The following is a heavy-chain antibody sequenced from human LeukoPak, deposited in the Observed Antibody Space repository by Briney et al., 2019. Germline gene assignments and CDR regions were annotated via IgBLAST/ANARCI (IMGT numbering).Heavy chain of an antibody. CDR2: ISGSGGST. CDR3: AKEVKGYLYPQPFDY. J-gene: IGHJ4*02. Sequence: GASLRLSCAASGFTFSSYAMSWVRQAPGKGLEWVSAISGSGGSTYYADSVKGRFTISRDNSKNTLYLQMNSLRAEDTAVYYCAKEVKGYLYPQPFDYWGQGTLVTVSS. V-gene: IGHV3-23*01. D-gene: IGHD5-18*01. CDR1: GFTFSSYA.